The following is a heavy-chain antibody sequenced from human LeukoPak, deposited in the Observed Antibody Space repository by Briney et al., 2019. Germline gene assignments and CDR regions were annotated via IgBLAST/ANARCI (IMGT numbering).Heavy chain of an antibody. CDR1: GFTFSRYW. Sequence: GGSLRLSCAASGFTFSRYWMTWVRQAPGKGLEWVANIKEDGSEIYYVDSVKGRFTISRDNAKNSLYLQMNSLRAEDTAVYYCARAYYYEAADYYYMDVWGKGTTVTVSS. CDR2: IKEDGSEI. V-gene: IGHV3-7*01. D-gene: IGHD3-22*01. CDR3: ARAYYYEAADYYYMDV. J-gene: IGHJ6*03.